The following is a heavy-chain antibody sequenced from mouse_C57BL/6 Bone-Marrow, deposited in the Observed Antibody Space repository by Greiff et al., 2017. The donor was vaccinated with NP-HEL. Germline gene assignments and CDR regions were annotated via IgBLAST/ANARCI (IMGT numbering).Heavy chain of an antibody. Sequence: QVQLQQSGPGLVAPSQSLSITCTVSGFSLTSYGVHWVRQPPGKGLEWLVVIWSDGSTTYNSALKSRLSISKDNSKSQVFLKMNSLQTDDTAMYYCARQDGSSYGAMDYWGQGTSVTVSS. J-gene: IGHJ4*01. D-gene: IGHD1-1*01. CDR2: IWSDGST. CDR3: ARQDGSSYGAMDY. V-gene: IGHV2-6-1*01. CDR1: GFSLTSYG.